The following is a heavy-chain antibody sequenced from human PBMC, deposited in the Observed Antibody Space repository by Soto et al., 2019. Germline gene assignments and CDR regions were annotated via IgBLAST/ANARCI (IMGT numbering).Heavy chain of an antibody. CDR1: GFTFSSYA. CDR3: ARPVYYDRQWKVMDV. Sequence: PGGSLRLSCAASGFTFSSYAMHWVRQAPGKGLEWVAVISYDGSNKYYADSVKGRFTISRDNSKNTLYLQMNSLRAEDTAVYYCARPVYYDRQWKVMDVWGQGTTVTVSS. D-gene: IGHD3-3*01. V-gene: IGHV3-30-3*01. CDR2: ISYDGSNK. J-gene: IGHJ6*02.